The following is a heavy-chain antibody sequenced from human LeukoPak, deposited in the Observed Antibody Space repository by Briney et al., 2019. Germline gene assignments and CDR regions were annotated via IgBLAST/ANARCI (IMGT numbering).Heavy chain of an antibody. J-gene: IGHJ5*02. Sequence: GSLRLSCVVSGFTFSRYSMNWVRQPPGKGLEWIGSIYYSGSTYYNPSLKSRVTISVDTSKNQFSLKLSSVTAADTAVYYCAKKYSTGLDPWGQGTLVTVSS. V-gene: IGHV4-39*07. CDR1: GFTFSRYS. D-gene: IGHD2/OR15-2a*01. CDR3: AKKYSTGLDP. CDR2: IYYSGST.